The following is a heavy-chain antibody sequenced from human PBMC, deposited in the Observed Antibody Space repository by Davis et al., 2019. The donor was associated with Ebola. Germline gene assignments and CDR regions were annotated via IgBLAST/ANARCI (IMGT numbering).Heavy chain of an antibody. CDR3: ARERQQLVTFDY. CDR2: ISSSSSYI. J-gene: IGHJ4*02. D-gene: IGHD6-13*01. V-gene: IGHV3-21*01. CDR1: GFTFSSYS. Sequence: PGGSLRLSCAASGFTFSSYSMNWVRQAPGKGLEWVSSISSSSSYIYYADSVKGRFTISRDNAKNSLYLQMNSLRAEDTAVYYCARERQQLVTFDYWGQGTLVTVSS.